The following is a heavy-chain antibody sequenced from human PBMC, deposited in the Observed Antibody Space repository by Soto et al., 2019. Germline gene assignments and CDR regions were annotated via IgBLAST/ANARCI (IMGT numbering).Heavy chain of an antibody. CDR1: GFTFSSYA. V-gene: IGHV3-23*01. Sequence: LRLSCAASGFTFSSYAMSWVRQAPGKGLEWVSAISGSGGSTYYADSVKGRFTISRDNSKNTLYLQMNSLRAEDTAVYYCAKIGKDYYDSSGPLDYWGQGTLVTVSS. CDR3: AKIGKDYYDSSGPLDY. D-gene: IGHD3-22*01. CDR2: ISGSGGST. J-gene: IGHJ4*02.